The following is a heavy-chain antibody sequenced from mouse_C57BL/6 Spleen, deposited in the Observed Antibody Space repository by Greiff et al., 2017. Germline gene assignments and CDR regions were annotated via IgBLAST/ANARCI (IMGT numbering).Heavy chain of an antibody. CDR1: GYSITSGYY. CDR3: ARGGAYYSNPWFAY. Sequence: LVESGPGLVKPSQSLSLTCSVTGYSITSGYYWNWIRQFPGNKLEWMGYISYDGSNNYNPSLKNRISITRDTSKNQFFLKLNSVTTEDTATYYCARGGAYYSNPWFAYWGQGTLVTVSA. V-gene: IGHV3-6*01. J-gene: IGHJ3*01. D-gene: IGHD2-5*01. CDR2: ISYDGSN.